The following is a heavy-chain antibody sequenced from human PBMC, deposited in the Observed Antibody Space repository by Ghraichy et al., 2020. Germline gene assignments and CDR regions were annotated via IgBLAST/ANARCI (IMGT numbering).Heavy chain of an antibody. Sequence: SETLSLTCTVSGGSISSSSYYWGWIRQPPGKGLEWIGSIYYSGSTYYNPSLKSRVTISVDTSKNQFSLKLSSVTAADTAVYYCARHAYSSSWYWYAFDIWGQGTMVTVSS. D-gene: IGHD6-13*01. J-gene: IGHJ3*02. CDR1: GGSISSSSYY. CDR3: ARHAYSSSWYWYAFDI. CDR2: IYYSGST. V-gene: IGHV4-39*01.